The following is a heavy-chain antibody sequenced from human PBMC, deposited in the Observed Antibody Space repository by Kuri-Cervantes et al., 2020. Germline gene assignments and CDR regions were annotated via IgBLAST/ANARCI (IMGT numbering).Heavy chain of an antibody. CDR2: TYDGGRI. Sequence: SETLSLTCVVSGSSIRNDYHWGWIRQPPGKGLEWIGTTYDGGRIFYNPSLKSRVTISVDTSKNQFSLKLSSVTAADTAVYYCARGGGGSYFRFWGQGTLVTVSS. D-gene: IGHD1-26*01. CDR1: GSSIRNDYH. CDR3: ARGGGGSYFRF. V-gene: IGHV4-38-2*01. J-gene: IGHJ1*01.